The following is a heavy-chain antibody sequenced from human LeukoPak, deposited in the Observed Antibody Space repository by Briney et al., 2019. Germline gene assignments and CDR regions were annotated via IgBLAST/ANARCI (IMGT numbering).Heavy chain of an antibody. CDR1: GDSVSSNSAA. CDR2: TYYRSKWYN. CDR3: ARAMAMVFWHKLIAREWGRHIVARVY. V-gene: IGHV6-1*01. Sequence: SQTLPLTCAISGDSVSSNSAAWNWIRQSPSRGLKWLGRTYYRSKWYNDYAVSVKSRITINPDTSKNQFSLQLNSVTPEDTAVYYCARAMAMVFWHKLIAREWGRHIVARVYWGQGTLVTVSS. J-gene: IGHJ4*02. D-gene: IGHD5-12*01.